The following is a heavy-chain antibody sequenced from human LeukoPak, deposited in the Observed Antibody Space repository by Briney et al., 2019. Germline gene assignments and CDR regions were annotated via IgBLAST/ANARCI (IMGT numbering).Heavy chain of an antibody. CDR2: IHHSGST. V-gene: IGHV4-34*01. Sequence: LETLSLTCAVYGGSFNSYYWTWIRQPPGKGLEWIGEIHHSGSTNYNPSLKRRVTISADTSKRQFSLRLTSVTAADTAVYYCARQDYGEVNWGQGTLVTVSS. CDR3: ARQDYGEVN. J-gene: IGHJ4*02. CDR1: GGSFNSYY. D-gene: IGHD4/OR15-4a*01.